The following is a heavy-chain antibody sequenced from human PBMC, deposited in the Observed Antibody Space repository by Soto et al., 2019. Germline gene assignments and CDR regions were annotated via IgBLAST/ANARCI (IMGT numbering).Heavy chain of an antibody. D-gene: IGHD3-9*01. CDR1: GFTFSSYA. J-gene: IGHJ4*02. CDR2: ISGSGGST. CDR3: AKGRSGGLLPLTYYFDY. V-gene: IGHV3-23*01. Sequence: GGSLRLSCAASGFTFSSYAMSWVRQAPGKGLEWVSAISGSGGSTYYADSVKGRFTISRDNSKNTLYLQMNSLRAEDTAVYYCAKGRSGGLLPLTYYFDYWGQGTLVTVSS.